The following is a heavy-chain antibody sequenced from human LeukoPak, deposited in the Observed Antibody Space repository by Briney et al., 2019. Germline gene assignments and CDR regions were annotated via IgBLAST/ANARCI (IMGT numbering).Heavy chain of an antibody. Sequence: SETLSLTCTVSGGSISSSSHYWGWIRQPPGKGLEWIGSMYYRGSTYHNPSLKSRVTISVDTSKNQFSLKLSSVTAADTAMYYCAGGTLYRGWSYYLDFWGQGSQVTVSS. D-gene: IGHD6-19*01. V-gene: IGHV4-39*07. CDR2: MYYRGST. J-gene: IGHJ4*02. CDR1: GGSISSSSHY. CDR3: AGGTLYRGWSYYLDF.